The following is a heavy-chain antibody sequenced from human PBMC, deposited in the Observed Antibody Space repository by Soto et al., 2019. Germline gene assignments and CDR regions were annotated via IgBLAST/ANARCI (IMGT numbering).Heavy chain of an antibody. J-gene: IGHJ4*02. CDR1: GFTFSNYC. D-gene: IGHD2-15*01. CDR3: PRDVVVGAKALND. CDR2: IKEDGSEK. Sequence: XGSLLLSGAASGFTFSNYCMTWVRQAPGKGLEWVANIKEDGSEKHYVDSVKGRFTISRDNAKNSLYLQMNSLRVEDTAVYFCPRDVVVGAKALNDSGQGALVTVSS. V-gene: IGHV3-7*01.